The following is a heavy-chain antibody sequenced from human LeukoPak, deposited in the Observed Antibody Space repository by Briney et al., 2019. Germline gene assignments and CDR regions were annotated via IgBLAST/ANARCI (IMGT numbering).Heavy chain of an antibody. CDR1: GFTFSSYS. V-gene: IGHV3-21*01. J-gene: IGHJ4*02. CDR2: ISSSSSYI. CDR3: ARARWMATAVVY. D-gene: IGHD5-24*01. Sequence: GGSLRLSCAASGFTFSSYSMNWVRQAPGKGLEWVSSISSSSSYIYYADSVKGGFTISRDKAKNSLYLQMNSRRAEDTAVYYCARARWMATAVVYWGQGTLVTVSS.